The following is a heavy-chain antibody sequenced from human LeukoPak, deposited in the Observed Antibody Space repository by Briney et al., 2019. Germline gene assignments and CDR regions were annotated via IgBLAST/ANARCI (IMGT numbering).Heavy chain of an antibody. Sequence: SETLSLTCTVSGGSISSYYWSWIRQPPGKGLEWIGYIYYSGSTNYNPSLKSRVTISVDTSKNQFSLKLSSVTAADTAVYYCARHGYYDILTGHRPYYFDYWGQGTLVTVSS. CDR2: IYYSGST. CDR1: GGSISSYY. CDR3: ARHGYYDILTGHRPYYFDY. V-gene: IGHV4-59*08. D-gene: IGHD3-9*01. J-gene: IGHJ4*02.